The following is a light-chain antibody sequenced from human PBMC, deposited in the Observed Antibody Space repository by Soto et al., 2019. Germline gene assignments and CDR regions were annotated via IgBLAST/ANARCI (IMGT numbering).Light chain of an antibody. CDR2: GAS. CDR3: QHYGSSPYT. V-gene: IGKV3-20*01. J-gene: IGKJ2*01. CDR1: QTISSNY. Sequence: EIVLTQSPGTLSLSPGEIGTLSCSASQTISSNYLAWYQQKPGQAPRLLIYGASSRATGIPDRFSGSGSGTDFTLTVSRLEPEDFAVYYCQHYGSSPYTFGQGTKVDIK.